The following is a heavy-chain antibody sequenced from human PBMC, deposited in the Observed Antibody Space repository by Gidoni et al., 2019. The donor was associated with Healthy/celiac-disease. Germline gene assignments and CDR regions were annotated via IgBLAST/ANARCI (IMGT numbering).Heavy chain of an antibody. CDR1: GFPFDDYT. V-gene: IGHV3-43*01. CDR2: ISWDGGST. CDR3: AKDISAAGLSGSFDY. J-gene: IGHJ4*02. D-gene: IGHD6-13*01. Sequence: EVQLVESGGVVVQPGGSLRLSCAASGFPFDDYTMHWVRQAPGKGLEWVSLISWDGGSTYYADSVKGRFTISRDNSKNSLYLQMNSLRTEDTALYYCAKDISAAGLSGSFDYWGQGTLVTVSS.